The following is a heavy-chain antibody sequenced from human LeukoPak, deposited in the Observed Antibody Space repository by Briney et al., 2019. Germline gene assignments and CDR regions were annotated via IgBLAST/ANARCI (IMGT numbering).Heavy chain of an antibody. CDR2: INPSGGST. V-gene: IGHV1-46*01. CDR3: ARASCSGGSCYVDY. Sequence: ASVTVSFKASGYTFTSYYMHWVRQAPGQGLEWMGIINPSGGSTNYAQKFQGRVTMTRDTSTSTVYMELSSLRSEDTAVYYCARASCSGGSCYVDYWGQGTLVTVSS. CDR1: GYTFTSYY. J-gene: IGHJ4*02. D-gene: IGHD2-15*01.